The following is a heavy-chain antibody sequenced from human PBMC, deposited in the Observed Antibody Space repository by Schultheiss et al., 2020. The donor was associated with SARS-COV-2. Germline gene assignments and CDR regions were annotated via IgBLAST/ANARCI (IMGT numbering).Heavy chain of an antibody. Sequence: GGSLRLSCAASGFTFSSYAMSWVRQAPGKGLEWVSAISGSGGSTYYADSVKGRFTISRDNAKNSLYLQMNSLRDEDMALYYCARESVTTDYYYYYYGMDVWGQGTTVTVSS. J-gene: IGHJ6*02. D-gene: IGHD4-17*01. CDR1: GFTFSSYA. CDR3: ARESVTTDYYYYYYGMDV. CDR2: ISGSGGST. V-gene: IGHV3-23*01.